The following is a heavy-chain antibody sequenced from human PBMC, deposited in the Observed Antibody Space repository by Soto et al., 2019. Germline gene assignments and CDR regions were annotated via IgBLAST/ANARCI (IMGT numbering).Heavy chain of an antibody. J-gene: IGHJ6*02. D-gene: IGHD3-22*01. CDR3: ARTYYYDSSGYYRYYYGMDV. Sequence: QVQLQESGPGLVKPSGTLSLTCAVSGGSISSSNWWSWVRQPPGKGLEWIGEIYHSGSTNYNPSLRRRVTISVDKSKNQFSLKLSSVTAADTAVYYCARTYYYDSSGYYRYYYGMDVWGQGTTVTVSS. CDR2: IYHSGST. CDR1: GGSISSSNW. V-gene: IGHV4-4*02.